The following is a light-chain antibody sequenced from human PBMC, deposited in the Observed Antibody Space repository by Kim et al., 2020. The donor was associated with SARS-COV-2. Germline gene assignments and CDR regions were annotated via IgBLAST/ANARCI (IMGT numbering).Light chain of an antibody. CDR3: AAWDDSLSGVL. Sequence: QSVLTQPPSASGTPGQRVTISCSGSSSNIGSNYVYWYQQLPGTAPELLIYRNNQRPSGVPDRFSGSKSGTSASLAISGLRSEDEADYYCAAWDDSLSGVLFGGGTQLTVL. CDR1: SSNIGSNY. J-gene: IGLJ2*01. CDR2: RNN. V-gene: IGLV1-47*01.